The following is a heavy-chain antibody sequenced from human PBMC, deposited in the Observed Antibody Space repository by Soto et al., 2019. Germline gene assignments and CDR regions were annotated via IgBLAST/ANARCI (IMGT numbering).Heavy chain of an antibody. V-gene: IGHV1-18*01. J-gene: IGHJ4*02. CDR3: ARDRLRGYDSSGFYS. CDR1: GDRVWFSG. Sequence: APVKIASESCGDRVWFSGVNGVLKAPGQGLEWMGWINPSDGNRNFAQKFEDRVTMTTATSTNTVFLELRSLKSDDTAIYYCARDRLRGYDSSGFYSWGQGTMVTVSS. CDR2: INPSDGNR. D-gene: IGHD3-22*01.